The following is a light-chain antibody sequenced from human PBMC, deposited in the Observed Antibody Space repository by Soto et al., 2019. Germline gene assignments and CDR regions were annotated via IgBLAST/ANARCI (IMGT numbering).Light chain of an antibody. J-gene: IGKJ5*01. CDR1: QSVSSY. V-gene: IGKV3-11*01. Sequence: EIVLTQSPATLSLSPGERATLSCRASQSVSSYLAWYQQKPGQAPRLLIYDASNRATGIPARFSGSGSGTDFTLTISSLEPEDFAVYYCQHRSNWITFGQGTRLEIE. CDR3: QHRSNWIT. CDR2: DAS.